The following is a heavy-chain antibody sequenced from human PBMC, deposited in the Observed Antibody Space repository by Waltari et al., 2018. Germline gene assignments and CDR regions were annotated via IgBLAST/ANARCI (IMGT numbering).Heavy chain of an antibody. Sequence: EVQLVESGGGLVQPGGSLKLSCAASGFTFSGSDIHWVRQASGKGLGWVGRIRSRVNNYATAYAESVKGRFTISRDESKNTAFLQMNSLKTEDTAVYYCATAVTTLDPWGQGTLVTVSS. CDR2: IRSRVNNYAT. CDR1: GFTFSGSD. V-gene: IGHV3-73*02. J-gene: IGHJ5*02. CDR3: ATAVTTLDP. D-gene: IGHD4-17*01.